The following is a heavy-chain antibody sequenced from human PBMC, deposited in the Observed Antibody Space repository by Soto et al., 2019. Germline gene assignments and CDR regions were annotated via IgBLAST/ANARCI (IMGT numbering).Heavy chain of an antibody. Sequence: ASVKVSCKTSGYTFTDYFLHWVRQAPGQGLEWMGWINPNSGVTGYSQEFPDRVTLTRDTSFNTAYMELSRLTSDDTAVYYCARLFHTSSSENFDYWGQGTLVTVSS. J-gene: IGHJ4*02. D-gene: IGHD6-25*01. V-gene: IGHV1-2*02. CDR2: INPNSGVT. CDR3: ARLFHTSSSENFDY. CDR1: GYTFTDYF.